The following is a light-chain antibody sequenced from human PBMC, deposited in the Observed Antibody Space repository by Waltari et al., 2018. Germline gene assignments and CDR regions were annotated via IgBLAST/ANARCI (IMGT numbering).Light chain of an antibody. J-gene: IGLJ1*01. CDR2: AVT. Sequence: QSALPQPASGSGSPGQSITTSSPGTSSDIGTHDLVSWYQQHPGKAPKILIYAVTKSPSGVSWRFSGSKSGNTASLTISGLQAEDEADYYCCSYAGSSTYVFGTGTKVTVL. V-gene: IGLV2-23*02. CDR3: CSYAGSSTYV. CDR1: SSDIGTHDL.